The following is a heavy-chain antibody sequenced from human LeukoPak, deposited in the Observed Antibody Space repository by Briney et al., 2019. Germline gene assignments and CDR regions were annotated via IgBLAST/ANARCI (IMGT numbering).Heavy chain of an antibody. Sequence: GGSLRLSCAASGFTFSSYAMSWVRQAPGKGLEWVSATSGSGGSTYHADSVKGRFTISRDNSKNTLYLQMNSLRAEDTAVYYCAKDVLYYYGSGRQNYFDHWGQGTLVTVSS. CDR2: TSGSGGST. D-gene: IGHD3-10*01. V-gene: IGHV3-23*01. CDR3: AKDVLYYYGSGRQNYFDH. J-gene: IGHJ4*02. CDR1: GFTFSSYA.